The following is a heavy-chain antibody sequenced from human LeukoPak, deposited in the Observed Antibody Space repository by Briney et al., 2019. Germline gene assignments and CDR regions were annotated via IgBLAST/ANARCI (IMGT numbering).Heavy chain of an antibody. V-gene: IGHV3-23*01. CDR3: AKDHHDSGNYYYYYGLDV. Sequence: GGSLRLSCAASGFTFISYAMSWVRQAPGKGLEWVSSLSGNAGRPYYADSVKGRFTISRDNSKNTLYLQMNSLRAEDTAVYYCAKDHHDSGNYYYYYGLDVWGQGTMVTVSS. CDR1: GFTFISYA. J-gene: IGHJ6*02. D-gene: IGHD1-26*01. CDR2: LSGNAGRP.